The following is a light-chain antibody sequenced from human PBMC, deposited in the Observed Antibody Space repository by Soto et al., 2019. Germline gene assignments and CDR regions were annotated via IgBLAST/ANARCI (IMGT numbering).Light chain of an antibody. CDR1: ERISSY. Sequence: EIVLTQFPATLSLSPGERATLSCRASERISSYLAWYQQKPGQAPRLLIYDASNRATGIPARFSGSGSGTDFTLTISSLEPEDFAFYYCQQRANWPPLTFGGGTKVEIK. CDR2: DAS. CDR3: QQRANWPPLT. J-gene: IGKJ4*01. V-gene: IGKV3-11*01.